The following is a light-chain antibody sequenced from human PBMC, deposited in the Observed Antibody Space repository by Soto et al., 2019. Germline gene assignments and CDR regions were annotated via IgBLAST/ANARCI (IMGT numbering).Light chain of an antibody. Sequence: EIVLTQSPGTLSLSPGERATLSCRASQSVSSSYLAWYQQKPGQAPRLLIYGASSRATGIPDRFSGRGSGTDFPLTTSIAEPEDFAVYYCQQYGSSSWTFGQGNKVYIK. CDR2: GAS. J-gene: IGKJ1*01. CDR3: QQYGSSSWT. V-gene: IGKV3-20*01. CDR1: QSVSSSY.